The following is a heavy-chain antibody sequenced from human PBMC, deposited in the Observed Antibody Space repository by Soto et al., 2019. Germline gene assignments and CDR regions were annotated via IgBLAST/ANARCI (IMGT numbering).Heavy chain of an antibody. D-gene: IGHD1-20*01. Sequence: PGESLKISCKGSGYSFTNYWIGWVRQMPGKGLEWMGIIYPGDSDTRYSPSFQGQVTISVDKSISTAYLQWRSLKASDSGMYYCARSRITGSTWNFDYWGQETLVTVSS. V-gene: IGHV5-51*01. J-gene: IGHJ4*02. CDR2: IYPGDSDT. CDR3: ARSRITGSTWNFDY. CDR1: GYSFTNYW.